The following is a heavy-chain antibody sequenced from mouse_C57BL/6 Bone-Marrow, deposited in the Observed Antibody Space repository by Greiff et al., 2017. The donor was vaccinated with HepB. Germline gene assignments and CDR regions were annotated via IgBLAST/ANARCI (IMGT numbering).Heavy chain of an antibody. CDR2: IDPENGDT. CDR3: TGYCGSSCYWYFDV. Sequence: VQLQQSGAELVRPGASVKLSCTASGFNIKDDYMHWVKQRPEQGLEWIGWIDPENGDTEYASKFQGKATITADTSSNTAYLQLSSLTSEDTAVYYCTGYCGSSCYWYFDVWGTGTTVTVSA. V-gene: IGHV14-4*01. J-gene: IGHJ1*03. CDR1: GFNIKDDY. D-gene: IGHD1-1*01.